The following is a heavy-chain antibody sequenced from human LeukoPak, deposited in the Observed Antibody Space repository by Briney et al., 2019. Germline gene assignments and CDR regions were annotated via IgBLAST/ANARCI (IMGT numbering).Heavy chain of an antibody. CDR2: ITASGGST. CDR3: AKVMTARPDY. V-gene: IGHV3-23*01. Sequence: PGGSLRLSCAASGFTFSSYAMIWVRQAPGKGLEWASAITASGGSTYYADAVKGRFTISRDNSKNTLYLQMNSLRAGDTAAYYCAKVMTARPDYWGQGTLVTVSS. CDR1: GFTFSSYA. J-gene: IGHJ4*02. D-gene: IGHD6-6*01.